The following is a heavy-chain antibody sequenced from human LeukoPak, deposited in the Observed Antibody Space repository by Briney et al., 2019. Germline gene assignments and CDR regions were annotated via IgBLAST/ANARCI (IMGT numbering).Heavy chain of an antibody. CDR3: AKNGGPHGMDV. CDR1: GFTFSGIW. J-gene: IGHJ6*02. Sequence: GGSLRLSCATSGFTFSGIWMSWVRQAPGKGLEWVANIKHDGSETNYVDSVKGRFTISRDNAKNPLHLQMNSLRVEDTAVYYCAKNGGPHGMDVWGQGTTVTVSS. V-gene: IGHV3-7*02. D-gene: IGHD3-16*01. CDR2: IKHDGSET.